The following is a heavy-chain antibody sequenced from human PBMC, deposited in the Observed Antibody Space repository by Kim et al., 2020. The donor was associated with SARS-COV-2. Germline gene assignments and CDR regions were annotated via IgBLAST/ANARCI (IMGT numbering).Heavy chain of an antibody. CDR3: ARDQEGVYHDYYYYYGMDV. Sequence: SETLSLTCTVSGGSISSGDYYWSWIRQPPGKGLEWIGYIYYSGSTYYNPSLKSRVTISVDTSKNQFSLKLSSVTAADTAVYYCARDQEGVYHDYYYYYGMDVWGQGTTVTVSS. V-gene: IGHV4-30-4*01. CDR2: IYYSGST. CDR1: GGSISSGDYY. D-gene: IGHD6-13*01. J-gene: IGHJ6*02.